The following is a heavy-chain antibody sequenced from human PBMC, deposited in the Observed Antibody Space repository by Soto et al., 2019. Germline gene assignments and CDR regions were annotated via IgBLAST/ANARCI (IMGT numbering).Heavy chain of an antibody. D-gene: IGHD6-13*01. J-gene: IGHJ4*02. V-gene: IGHV1-69*08. CDR1: GGTFSSYT. CDR2: IIPILGIA. CDR3: AREDHRAVDY. Sequence: QVQLVQSGAEVKKPGSSVKVSCKASGGTFSSYTISWVRQAPGQGLEWMGRIIPILGIANYAQKFQGRVTITADKSTSTAYMALSSLRSEDTAVYYCAREDHRAVDYWGQGTLVTVSS.